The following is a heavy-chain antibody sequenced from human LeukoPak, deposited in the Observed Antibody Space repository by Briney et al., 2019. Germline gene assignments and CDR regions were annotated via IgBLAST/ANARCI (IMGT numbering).Heavy chain of an antibody. Sequence: SETLSLTYGVYGGSSSGYYWSWIRQPPGKGLEWIGEINHSGSTNYNPSLKSRVTISVDTSKNQFSLKLSSVTAADTAVYYCARGRTVAGPFDYWGQGTLVTVSS. V-gene: IGHV4-34*01. D-gene: IGHD6-19*01. J-gene: IGHJ4*02. CDR1: GGSSSGYY. CDR2: INHSGST. CDR3: ARGRTVAGPFDY.